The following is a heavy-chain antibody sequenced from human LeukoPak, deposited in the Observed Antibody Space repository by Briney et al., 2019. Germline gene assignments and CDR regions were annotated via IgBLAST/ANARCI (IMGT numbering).Heavy chain of an antibody. CDR3: ARGTYYYGSGTPTRYYYGMDV. CDR1: GGSISSYY. J-gene: IGHJ6*02. CDR2: INHSGST. V-gene: IGHV4-34*01. Sequence: SETLSLTCTVSGGSISSYYWSWIRQPPGKGLEWIGEINHSGSTNYNPSLKSRVTISVDTSKNQFSLKLSSVTAADTAVYYCARGTYYYGSGTPTRYYYGMDVWGQGTTVTVSS. D-gene: IGHD3-10*01.